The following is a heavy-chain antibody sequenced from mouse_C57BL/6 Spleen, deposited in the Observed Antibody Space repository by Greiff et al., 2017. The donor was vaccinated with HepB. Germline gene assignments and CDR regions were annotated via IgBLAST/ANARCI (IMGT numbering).Heavy chain of an antibody. V-gene: IGHV14-3*01. D-gene: IGHD1-1*01. Sequence: VQLKQSVAELVRPGASVKLSCTASGFNIKNTYMHWVKQRPEQGLEWIGRIDPANGNTKYAPKFQGKATITADTSSNTAYLQLSSLTSEDTAIYYCARPSYYYGSSYDYAMDYWGQGTSVTVSS. CDR1: GFNIKNTY. J-gene: IGHJ4*01. CDR3: ARPSYYYGSSYDYAMDY. CDR2: IDPANGNT.